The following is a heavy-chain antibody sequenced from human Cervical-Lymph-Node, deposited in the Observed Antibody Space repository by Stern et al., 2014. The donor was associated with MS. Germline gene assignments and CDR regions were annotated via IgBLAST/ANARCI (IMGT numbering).Heavy chain of an antibody. CDR3: ARVAVWASYGFDF. J-gene: IGHJ4*02. CDR1: GYTFTNNV. D-gene: IGHD3-16*01. Sequence: VQLVESGAEMKKPGASVKVSCKTSGYTFTNNVVTWVRRAPGQGLEWLGWINPYNGNTNYAQNLQRRVSLTTDTFTTTAYMELRSLRFDDSAVYYCARVAVWASYGFDFWCQGTLISVSS. CDR2: INPYNGNT. V-gene: IGHV1-18*01.